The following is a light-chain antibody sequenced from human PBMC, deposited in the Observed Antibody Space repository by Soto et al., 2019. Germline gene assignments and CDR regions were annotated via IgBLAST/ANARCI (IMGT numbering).Light chain of an antibody. CDR3: QSYDIGQRCVV. Sequence: QSVLTQPPSVSGAPGQRVTISCTGSSSNIGANYGVHWYQHLPGTAPKLLIYGNSYRPSGVPDRFSGSKSGTSASLAITGLEAEDGADDYCQSYDIGQRCVVFGGGTKLTVL. CDR1: SSNIGANYG. J-gene: IGLJ2*01. CDR2: GNS. V-gene: IGLV1-40*01.